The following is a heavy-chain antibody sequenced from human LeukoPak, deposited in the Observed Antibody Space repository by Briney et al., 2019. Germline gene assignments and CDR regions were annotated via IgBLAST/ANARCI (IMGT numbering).Heavy chain of an antibody. CDR3: AKTTGAS. CDR2: ISGSGGST. CDR1: GFTFSSYA. Sequence: GGSLRLSCGASGFTFSSYAVRWVRQAPGKGLEWVSAISGSGGSTYYADSVNGRFTIPRDNSKNTLYLQMNSLRAEDTAGYYCAKTTGASWGQGTLVTVSS. J-gene: IGHJ5*02. D-gene: IGHD1-1*01. V-gene: IGHV3-23*01.